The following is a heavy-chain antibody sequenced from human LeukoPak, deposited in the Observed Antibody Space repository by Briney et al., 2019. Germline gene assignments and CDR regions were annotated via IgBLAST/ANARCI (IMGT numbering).Heavy chain of an antibody. CDR1: GFPFSSYA. D-gene: IGHD3-10*01. J-gene: IGHJ4*02. V-gene: IGHV3-23*01. CDR3: AKRNTMVRGGPCFDY. CDR2: IFGSGDTT. Sequence: GGSLRLSSAASGFPFSSYAMNWVRQAPGKGLEWVSIIFGSGDTTYYADSVKGRFTVSRDNSKNMLYLQMNNLRPEDTAIYYCAKRNTMVRGGPCFDYWGQGLLVTVSS.